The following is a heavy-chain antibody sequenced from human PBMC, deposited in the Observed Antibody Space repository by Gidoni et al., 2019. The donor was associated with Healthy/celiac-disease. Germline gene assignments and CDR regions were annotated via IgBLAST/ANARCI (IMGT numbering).Heavy chain of an antibody. Sequence: QVQLVESGGGLVKPGGSLRLSCAASGFTFSDYYRSWIRQAPGKGLEWVSYISSSSSYTNYADSVKGRFTISRDNAKNSLYLQMNSLRAEDTAVYYCARVSIAAAGIDYFDYWGQGTLVTVSS. V-gene: IGHV3-11*06. CDR1: GFTFSDYY. CDR3: ARVSIAAAGIDYFDY. CDR2: ISSSSSYT. J-gene: IGHJ4*02. D-gene: IGHD6-13*01.